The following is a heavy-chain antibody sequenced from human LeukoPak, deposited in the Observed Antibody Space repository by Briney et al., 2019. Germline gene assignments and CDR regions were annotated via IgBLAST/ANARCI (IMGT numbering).Heavy chain of an antibody. CDR2: IKSKTDGGTT. J-gene: IGHJ4*02. Sequence: GGSLRLSCAASEFTFSNHWMHWVRQAPGKGLEWVGRIKSKTDGGTTDYAAPVKGRFTISRDDSKNTQYLQMNSLKTEDTAVYYCTTPPPGSYDSSGYYYTNDYWGQGTLVTVSS. V-gene: IGHV3-15*01. CDR3: TTPPPGSYDSSGYYYTNDY. D-gene: IGHD3-22*01. CDR1: EFTFSNHW.